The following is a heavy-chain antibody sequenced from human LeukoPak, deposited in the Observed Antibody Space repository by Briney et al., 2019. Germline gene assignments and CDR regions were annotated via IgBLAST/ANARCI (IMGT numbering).Heavy chain of an antibody. CDR1: GFTFSSYA. Sequence: PGGSLRLSCAASGFTFSSYAMSWVRQAPGKGLEWVSAISGSGGSTYYADSVKGRFTISRDNSKNTLYLQMNSLRAEDTAVYYCANQDSMVRGVIFDYWGQGTLVTVSS. V-gene: IGHV3-23*01. J-gene: IGHJ4*02. CDR3: ANQDSMVRGVIFDY. D-gene: IGHD3-10*01. CDR2: ISGSGGST.